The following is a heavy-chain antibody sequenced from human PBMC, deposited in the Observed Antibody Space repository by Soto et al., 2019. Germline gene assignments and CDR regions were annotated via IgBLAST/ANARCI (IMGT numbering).Heavy chain of an antibody. D-gene: IGHD1-26*01. V-gene: IGHV5-10-1*01. J-gene: IGHJ6*02. CDR3: ARPPVTGWELEKSEYYYYGLDV. CDR1: GYSFTSYW. CDR2: IDPSDSYT. Sequence: PGESLKISCKGSGYSFTSYWISWVRQMPGKGLEWMGRIDPSDSYTNYSPSFQGHVTISADKSISTAYLQWSSLKASDTAMYYCARPPVTGWELEKSEYYYYGLDVWGQGTTVTVSS.